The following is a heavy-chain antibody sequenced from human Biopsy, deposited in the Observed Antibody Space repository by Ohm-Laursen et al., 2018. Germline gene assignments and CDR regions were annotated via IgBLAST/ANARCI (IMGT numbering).Heavy chain of an antibody. Sequence: GTLSLTCTVSGVSISTYYWSWIRQSPGRGLEWIAYIYFSGSTDYNPSLKSRVTISLDTSKNQFSLKLSSVTAADTAIYYCAREAIGVATAFDIWGQGTMVTVSS. CDR1: GVSISTYY. CDR2: IYFSGST. D-gene: IGHD5-12*01. V-gene: IGHV4-59*01. J-gene: IGHJ3*02. CDR3: AREAIGVATAFDI.